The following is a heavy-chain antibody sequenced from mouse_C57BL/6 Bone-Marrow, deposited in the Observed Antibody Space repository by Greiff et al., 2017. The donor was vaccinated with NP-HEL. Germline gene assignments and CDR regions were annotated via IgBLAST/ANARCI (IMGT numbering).Heavy chain of an antibody. CDR1: GYTFTNYW. Sequence: VQLKESGAELVRPGTSVKMSCKASGYTFTNYWIGWAKQRPGHGLEWIGDIYPGGGYTNYNEKFKGKATLTADKSSSTAYMQFSSLTSEDSAIYYCAREGLRNAMDYWGQGTSVTVSS. CDR2: IYPGGGYT. J-gene: IGHJ4*01. CDR3: AREGLRNAMDY. V-gene: IGHV1-63*01. D-gene: IGHD2-4*01.